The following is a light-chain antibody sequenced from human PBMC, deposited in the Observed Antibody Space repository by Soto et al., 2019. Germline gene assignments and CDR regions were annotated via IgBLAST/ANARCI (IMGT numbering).Light chain of an antibody. V-gene: IGKV1-5*01. Sequence: DIQMTQSPSTLSASVGDRVTITCRASQTIGSWLAWYQQKPGKVPKLLIYAASTLQSGVPSRFSGSGSGRDFTLTISSLQPEDFATYYCLLDYAYFWAFGQGTKVEIK. J-gene: IGKJ1*01. CDR3: LLDYAYFWA. CDR2: AAS. CDR1: QTIGSW.